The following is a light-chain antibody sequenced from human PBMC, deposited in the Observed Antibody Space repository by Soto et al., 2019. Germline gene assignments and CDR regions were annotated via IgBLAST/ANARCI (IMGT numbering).Light chain of an antibody. J-gene: IGKJ1*01. V-gene: IGKV1-13*02. CDR3: QQFNSYPS. CDR2: DAS. CDR1: QGISSA. Sequence: AIPLTQSPSSLSASVGDRVTITCRASQGISSALAWYQQKPGKAPKLLIYDASSLESGVPSRFSGSGSGTDFTLTISSLQPEDFATYYCQQFNSYPSFGQGTKVEIK.